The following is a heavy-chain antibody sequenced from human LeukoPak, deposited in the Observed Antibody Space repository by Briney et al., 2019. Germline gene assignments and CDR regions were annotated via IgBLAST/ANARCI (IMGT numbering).Heavy chain of an antibody. V-gene: IGHV1-46*01. Sequence: GASVKVSCKTSGYTFTSYYMHWVRQAPGQGLEWMGIINPSGGSTNYAQKFQGRVTMTRDTSTSTVYMELSSLRSEDTAVYYCARDPGSGWGFGYWGQGTLVTASS. D-gene: IGHD6-19*01. CDR3: ARDPGSGWGFGY. CDR1: GYTFTSYY. J-gene: IGHJ4*02. CDR2: INPSGGST.